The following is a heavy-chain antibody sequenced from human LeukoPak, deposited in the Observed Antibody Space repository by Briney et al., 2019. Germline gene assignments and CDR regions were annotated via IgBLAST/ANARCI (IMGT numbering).Heavy chain of an antibody. CDR1: GGTFSSYA. D-gene: IGHD6-6*01. CDR2: IIPIFGTA. J-gene: IGHJ4*02. Sequence: ASVKVSCKASGGTFSSYAISWVRQAPGQGLEWMGGIIPIFGTANYAQKFQGRVTITTDESTSTAYTELSSLRSEDTAVYYCARQNIAARDWLDYWGQGTLVTVSS. V-gene: IGHV1-69*05. CDR3: ARQNIAARDWLDY.